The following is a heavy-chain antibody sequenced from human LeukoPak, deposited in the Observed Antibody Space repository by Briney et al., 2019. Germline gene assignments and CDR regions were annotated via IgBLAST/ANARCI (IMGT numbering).Heavy chain of an antibody. CDR1: GFTFSSYW. J-gene: IGHJ6*04. V-gene: IGHV3-7*01. Sequence: GGSLRLSCAASGFTFSSYWMSWVRQAPGKGLEWVATIKQDGGEKYYGGSVKGRFTVSRDNAKNSLYLQMNSLRAEDTAVYYCAREWNYYGSGIMDVWGKGTTVTVSS. CDR2: IKQDGGEK. CDR3: AREWNYYGSGIMDV. D-gene: IGHD3-10*01.